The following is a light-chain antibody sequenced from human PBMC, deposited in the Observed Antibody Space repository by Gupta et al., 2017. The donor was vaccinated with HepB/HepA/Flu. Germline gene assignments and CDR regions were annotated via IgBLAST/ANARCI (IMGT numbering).Light chain of an antibody. CDR3: QQSYSTPYT. Sequence: DLQMIQSPSSLSASVGDRVTITCRASQSISSYLNWYQQKPGKAPKLLIYAASSLQSGVPSRFSGSGSGTDFTLTISSLQPEDFATYYCQQSYSTPYTFGQGTKLEIK. V-gene: IGKV1-39*01. CDR1: QSISSY. J-gene: IGKJ2*01. CDR2: AAS.